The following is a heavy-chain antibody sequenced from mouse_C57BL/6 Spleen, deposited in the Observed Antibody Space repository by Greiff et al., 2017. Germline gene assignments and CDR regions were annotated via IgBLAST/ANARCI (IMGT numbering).Heavy chain of an antibody. Sequence: LVESGAELVRPGASVKLSCKASGYTFTDYYINWVKQRPGQGLEWIARIYPGSGNTYYNEKFKGKATLTAEKSSSTAYMQLSSLTSEDSAVYFCARGDSSGIDYWGQGTTLTVSS. CDR2: IYPGSGNT. D-gene: IGHD3-2*02. CDR1: GYTFTDYY. J-gene: IGHJ2*01. V-gene: IGHV1-76*01. CDR3: ARGDSSGIDY.